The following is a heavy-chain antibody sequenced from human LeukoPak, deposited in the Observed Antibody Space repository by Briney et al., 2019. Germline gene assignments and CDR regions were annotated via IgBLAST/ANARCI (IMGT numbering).Heavy chain of an antibody. Sequence: GGSLLLSCTASGFTFGDYAMSWIRQAPGKGLEWVGFIRSKAYGETADYAASVKGRFTISRDDSKAIAYLQMNSLKTEDTAVYHCTRDRGAYNLYDYWGQGTLVTISS. CDR2: IRSKAYGETA. CDR1: GFTFGDYA. CDR3: TRDRGAYNLYDY. J-gene: IGHJ4*02. V-gene: IGHV3-49*03. D-gene: IGHD1-1*01.